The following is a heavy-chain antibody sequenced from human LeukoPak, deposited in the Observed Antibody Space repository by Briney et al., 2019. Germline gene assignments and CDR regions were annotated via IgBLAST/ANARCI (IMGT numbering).Heavy chain of an antibody. CDR1: RGSLTIYA. CDR2: IIPIFGIA. V-gene: IGHV1-69*04. J-gene: IGHJ4*02. Sequence: SLKDSSEHPRGSLTIYAICWVCQTPRQGREWMGRIIPIFGIANYAQKFQGRVTITADKSTSTAYMELSSLRSEDTDVYYCARGTGYSSSRFNYWGQGTLVTVSS. CDR3: ARGTGYSSSRFNY. D-gene: IGHD6-13*01.